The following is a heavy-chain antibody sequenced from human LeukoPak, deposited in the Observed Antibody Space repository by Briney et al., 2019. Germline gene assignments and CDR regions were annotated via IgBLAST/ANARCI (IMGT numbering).Heavy chain of an antibody. Sequence: ASETLSLTCTVSGGSISSYYWSWIRQPAGKGLEWIGRIYTSGSTNYNPSLKSRVTISVDKSKNQFSLKLSSVTAADTAVYYCARGRFSGPDDYWGQGTLVTVSS. V-gene: IGHV4-4*07. CDR3: ARGRFSGPDDY. D-gene: IGHD6-19*01. CDR1: GGSISSYY. CDR2: IYTSGST. J-gene: IGHJ4*02.